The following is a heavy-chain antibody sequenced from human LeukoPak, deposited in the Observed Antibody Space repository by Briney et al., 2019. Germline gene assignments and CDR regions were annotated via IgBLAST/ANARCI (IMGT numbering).Heavy chain of an antibody. J-gene: IGHJ4*02. CDR3: ARGTRSLDSGFDY. Sequence: GGSLRLSCAASGSTFDDYAMHWARQAPGKGLEWVSSISSSSSYIYYADSVKGRFTISRDNAKNSLYLQMNSLRAEDTAVYYCARGTRSLDSGFDYWGQGTLVTVSS. V-gene: IGHV3-21*01. CDR1: GSTFDDYA. D-gene: IGHD1-14*01. CDR2: ISSSSSYI.